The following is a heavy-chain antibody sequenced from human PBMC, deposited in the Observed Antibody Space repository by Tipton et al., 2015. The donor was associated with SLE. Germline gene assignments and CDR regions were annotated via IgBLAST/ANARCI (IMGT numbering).Heavy chain of an antibody. J-gene: IGHJ1*01. CDR3: ARGQDNSKIQH. CDR1: GGSISSHY. V-gene: IGHV4-59*11. CDR2: IYYSGST. D-gene: IGHD6-13*01. Sequence: TLSLTCTVSGGSISSHYWSWIRQPPGKGLEWIGYIYYSGSTNYNPSLKSRVTISVDTSKNQFSLKLSSVTAADTAVYYCARGQDNSKIQHWGQGTLVTVSS.